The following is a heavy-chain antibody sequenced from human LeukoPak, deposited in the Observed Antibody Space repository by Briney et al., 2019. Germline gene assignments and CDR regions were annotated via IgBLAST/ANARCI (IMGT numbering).Heavy chain of an antibody. V-gene: IGHV1-46*01. CDR1: GYTFTSYW. D-gene: IGHD6-13*01. J-gene: IGHJ4*02. CDR3: ARAPRNSSTTLDY. Sequence: ASVKVSCKGSGYTFTSYWIQWVRQAPGQGLEWMGLINPDGGSTAYAHRFQGRVTMTRDTSTSTVYMDLSSLRSEDTAMYYCARAPRNSSTTLDYWGQGTLVTVSS. CDR2: INPDGGST.